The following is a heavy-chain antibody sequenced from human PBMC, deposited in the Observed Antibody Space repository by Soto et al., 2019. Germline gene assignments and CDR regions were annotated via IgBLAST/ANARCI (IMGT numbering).Heavy chain of an antibody. J-gene: IGHJ4*02. Sequence: ESGGGVVQPGRSLRLSCAASGFTFSSYGMHWVRQAPGKGLEWVAVISYDGSNKYYADSVKGRFTISRDNSKNTLYLQMNSLRAEDTAVYYCAKDGGTVTTFDYWGQGTLVTVSS. CDR2: ISYDGSNK. CDR1: GFTFSSYG. V-gene: IGHV3-30*18. CDR3: AKDGGTVTTFDY. D-gene: IGHD4-17*01.